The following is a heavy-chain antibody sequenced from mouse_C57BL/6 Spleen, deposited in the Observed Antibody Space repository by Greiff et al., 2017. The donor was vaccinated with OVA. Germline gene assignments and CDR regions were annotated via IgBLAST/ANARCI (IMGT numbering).Heavy chain of an antibody. CDR3: ARNYGSSLFAY. D-gene: IGHD1-1*01. CDR1: GYAFTNYL. J-gene: IGHJ3*01. CDR2: INPGSGGT. Sequence: VQLQQSGAELVRPGTSVKVSCKASGYAFTNYLIEWVKQRPGQGLEWIGVINPGSGGTNYNEKFKGKATLTADKSSSTAYMQLSSLTSEDSAVYCCARNYGSSLFAYWGQGTLVTVSA. V-gene: IGHV1-54*01.